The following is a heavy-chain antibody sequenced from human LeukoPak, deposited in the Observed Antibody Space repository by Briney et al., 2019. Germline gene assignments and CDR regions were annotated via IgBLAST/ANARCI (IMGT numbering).Heavy chain of an antibody. J-gene: IGHJ3*02. CDR3: ARGSYYDSSGSNAFDI. Sequence: GGSLRLSCVVSGFTVSNNYMSWVRQAPGKGLEWVSVIYGGGSTYNADSVKGRFTISRDKSKNTLYLQMNSVRAEDTAVYYCARGSYYDSSGSNAFDIWGQGTMVTVSS. CDR2: IYGGGST. CDR1: GFTVSNNY. D-gene: IGHD3-22*01. V-gene: IGHV3-53*01.